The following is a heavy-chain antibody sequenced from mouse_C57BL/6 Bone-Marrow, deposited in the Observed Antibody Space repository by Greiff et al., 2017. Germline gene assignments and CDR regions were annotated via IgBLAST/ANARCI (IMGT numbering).Heavy chain of an antibody. CDR1: GYTFTSYW. V-gene: IGHV1-61*01. J-gene: IGHJ1*03. CDR2: IYPSDSET. D-gene: IGHD4-1*01. CDR3: ARELTELYWYFEV. Sequence: VQLQQPGAELVRPGSSVKLSCKASGYTFTSYWMDWVKQRPGQGLEWIGNIYPSDSETHYNQKFKDKATLTVDKSSSTAYMQLSSLTSEDSAVYYCARELTELYWYFEVWGTGTMVTVSS.